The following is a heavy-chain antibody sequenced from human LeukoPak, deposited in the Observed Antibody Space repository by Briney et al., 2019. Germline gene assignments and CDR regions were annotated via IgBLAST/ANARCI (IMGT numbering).Heavy chain of an antibody. CDR2: INSEGSRT. J-gene: IGHJ3*02. CDR1: GFTFSSYW. Sequence: GGSLRLSCAASGFTFSSYWMHWVRQAPGKGLVWVSRINSEGSRTTYADSVKGRFTISRDNAKNTLYLQMNSLRAEDTAVYYCARGSGSSWYYAFDIWGQGTMVTVSS. D-gene: IGHD6-13*01. CDR3: ARGSGSSWYYAFDI. V-gene: IGHV3-74*01.